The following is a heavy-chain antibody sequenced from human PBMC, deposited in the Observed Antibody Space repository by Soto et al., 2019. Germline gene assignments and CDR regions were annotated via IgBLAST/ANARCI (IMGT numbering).Heavy chain of an antibody. CDR2: IKQDGSEK. J-gene: IGHJ6*03. CDR1: GFTFSSYW. CDR3: ARRWGGSSWYGKSYYYYMDV. D-gene: IGHD6-13*01. Sequence: GGSLRLSCAASGFTFSSYWMSWVRQAPGKGLEWVANIKQDGSEKYYVDSVKGRFTVSRDNAKNSLYLQMNSLRAEDTAVYYCARRWGGSSWYGKSYYYYMDVWGKGTRVTVSS. V-gene: IGHV3-7*01.